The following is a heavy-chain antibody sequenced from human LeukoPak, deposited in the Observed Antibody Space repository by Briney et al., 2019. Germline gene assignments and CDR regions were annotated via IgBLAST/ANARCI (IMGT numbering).Heavy chain of an antibody. V-gene: IGHV3-23*01. CDR1: GFTLSTYA. Sequence: QPGGSLRLSCTASGFTLSTYAMSWVRQAPGKGLEWVSLISGNTGSTYYADSVKGRFTISRDITKNTLYLQMNSLRAEDTATYYYAKDGLQSSEWLPPLNYWGQGTLVTVSS. D-gene: IGHD3-3*01. CDR3: AKDGLQSSEWLPPLNY. J-gene: IGHJ4*02. CDR2: ISGNTGST.